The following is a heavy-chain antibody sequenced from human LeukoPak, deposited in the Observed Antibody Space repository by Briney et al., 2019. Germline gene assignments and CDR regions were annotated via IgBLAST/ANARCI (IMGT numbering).Heavy chain of an antibody. CDR1: GGSFSGYY. CDR2: INHSGST. V-gene: IGHV4-34*01. CDR3: ARDRLAVTGINLFDP. Sequence: SETLSLTCAVYGGSFSGYYWSWIRQPPGKGLEWIGEINHSGSTNYNPSLKSRVTISVDTSKNQFSLKLSSVTAADTAVYYCARDRLAVTGINLFDPWGQGTLVTVSS. D-gene: IGHD6-19*01. J-gene: IGHJ5*02.